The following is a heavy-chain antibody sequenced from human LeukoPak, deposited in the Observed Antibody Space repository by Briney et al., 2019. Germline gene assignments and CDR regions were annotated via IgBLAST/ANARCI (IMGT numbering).Heavy chain of an antibody. J-gene: IGHJ4*02. CDR3: ARVYYDSSGYYLGYFDY. Sequence: GSLRLSCAASGFTFSNYAMNWVRQPPGKGLEWIGSIYYNGSTYYNPSLKSRVTISVDTSKNQFSLKLSSVTAADTAVYYCARVYYDSSGYYLGYFDYWGQGTLVTVSS. V-gene: IGHV4-38-2*01. D-gene: IGHD3-22*01. CDR2: IYYNGST. CDR1: GFTFSNYA.